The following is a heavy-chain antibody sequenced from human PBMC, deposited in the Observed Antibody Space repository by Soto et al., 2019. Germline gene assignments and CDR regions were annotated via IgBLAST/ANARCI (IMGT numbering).Heavy chain of an antibody. CDR2: IYYSGST. J-gene: IGHJ5*02. CDR3: ARDRGSSVPGWWFDP. Sequence: SETLSLTCTVSGGSTSSYYWIWIRQPPGKGLEWIGYIYYSGSTNYNPSLKSRVTMSVDTSKNQFSLRLSSVTAADTAVYYCARDRGSSVPGWWFDPWGQGTLVTVSS. D-gene: IGHD6-6*01. V-gene: IGHV4-59*01. CDR1: GGSTSSYY.